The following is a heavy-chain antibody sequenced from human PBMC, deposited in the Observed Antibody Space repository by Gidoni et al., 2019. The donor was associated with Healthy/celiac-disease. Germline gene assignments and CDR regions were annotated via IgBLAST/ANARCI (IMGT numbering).Heavy chain of an antibody. CDR3: ASAHYGWGPLDY. CDR2: ISYDGSNK. V-gene: IGHV3-30-3*01. D-gene: IGHD4-17*01. J-gene: IGHJ4*02. CDR1: GFTFSSYA. Sequence: QVQLVESGGGVVQPGRSLRLSCAASGFTFSSYAMHWVRQAPGKGLEWVAVISYDGSNKYYADSVKGRFTISRDNSKNTLYLQMNSLRAEDTAVYYCASAHYGWGPLDYWGQGTLVTVSS.